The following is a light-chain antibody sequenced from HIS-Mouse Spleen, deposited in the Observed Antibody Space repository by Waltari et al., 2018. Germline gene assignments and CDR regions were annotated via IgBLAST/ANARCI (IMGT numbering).Light chain of an antibody. J-gene: IGLJ3*02. CDR2: EGS. V-gene: IGLV2-23*01. CDR3: CSYAGSSTWV. CDR1: RSAVGSYHL. Sequence: QSALTQPASVSGSPGQSITISCTGTRSAVGSYHLVPWYQQHPGKAPKLMIYEGSKRPSGVSNRFSGSKSGNTASLTISGLQAEDEADYYCCSYAGSSTWVFGGGTKLTVL.